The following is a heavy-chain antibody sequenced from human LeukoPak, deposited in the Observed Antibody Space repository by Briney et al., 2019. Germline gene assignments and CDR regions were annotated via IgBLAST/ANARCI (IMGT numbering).Heavy chain of an antibody. Sequence: GGSLRLSCAASGLTFRNHAIHWVRQAPGKGLEWVTVISHDGGNDYYRDSVKGRFTISRDNSRNTVFLQMNSLRPGDTAVYYWGGSPAYYNMDVWGKGTTVTVSS. V-gene: IGHV3-30*04. J-gene: IGHJ6*03. CDR1: GLTFRNHA. D-gene: IGHD3-16*01. CDR3: GGSPAYYNMDV. CDR2: ISHDGGND.